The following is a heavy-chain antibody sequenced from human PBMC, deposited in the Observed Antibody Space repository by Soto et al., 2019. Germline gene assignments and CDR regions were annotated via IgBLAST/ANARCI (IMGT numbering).Heavy chain of an antibody. CDR1: GYTFTSYA. V-gene: IGHV1-3*01. D-gene: IGHD3-10*01. CDR3: ARDLMVRAVTVPGY. J-gene: IGHJ4*02. CDR2: INAGNGDT. Sequence: ASVKVSCKASGYTFTSYAMHWVCQAPGQRLECMGWINAGNGDTRYSQKFQGRVTFTRDTSASTAYMELSSLRSEDTAVYYCARDLMVRAVTVPGYWGQGTLVTVSS.